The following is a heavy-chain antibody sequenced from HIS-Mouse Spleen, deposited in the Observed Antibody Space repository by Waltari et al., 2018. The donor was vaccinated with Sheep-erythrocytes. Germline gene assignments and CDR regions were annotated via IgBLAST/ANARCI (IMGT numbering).Heavy chain of an antibody. Sequence: EVQLVQSGAEVKKPGESLKISCKGSGYSFTSYWIGWVRQMPGKGLGWMGIIYPGDSDTRYSPSFQGQVTISADKSISTAYLQWSSLKASDTAMYYCARRTYYDFWSGYYTDAFDIWGQGTMVTVSS. CDR2: IYPGDSDT. V-gene: IGHV5-51*03. CDR3: ARRTYYDFWSGYYTDAFDI. CDR1: GYSFTSYW. J-gene: IGHJ3*02. D-gene: IGHD3-3*01.